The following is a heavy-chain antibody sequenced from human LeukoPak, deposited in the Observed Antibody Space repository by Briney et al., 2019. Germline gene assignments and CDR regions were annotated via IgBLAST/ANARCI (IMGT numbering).Heavy chain of an antibody. CDR3: ARDRGVVVPAASDY. V-gene: IGHV1-18*01. CDR1: GYTFTSYG. CDR2: ISAYDGNT. J-gene: IGHJ4*02. D-gene: IGHD2-2*01. Sequence: ASVKVSCKASGYTFTSYGTSWVRQAPGQGLEWMGWISAYDGNTNYAQKLQGRVTMTTDTSTSTAYMELRSLRSDDTAVYYCARDRGVVVPAASDYWGPGTLVTVSS.